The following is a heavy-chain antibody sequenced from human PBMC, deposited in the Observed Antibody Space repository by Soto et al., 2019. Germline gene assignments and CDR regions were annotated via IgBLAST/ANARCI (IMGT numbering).Heavy chain of an antibody. CDR1: GFTFSSYA. CDR3: ASEWVGSGRPPRDFQH. CDR2: ISSSGSTL. Sequence: PGGSLRLSCAASGFTFSSYAMSWVRQAPGKGLEWVSYISSSGSTLYYADSVKGQFTISRDNAKNSLYLQMNSLRAEDTAVYYCASEWVGSGRPPRDFQHWGQGTLVTVSS. D-gene: IGHD6-19*01. V-gene: IGHV3-48*01. J-gene: IGHJ1*01.